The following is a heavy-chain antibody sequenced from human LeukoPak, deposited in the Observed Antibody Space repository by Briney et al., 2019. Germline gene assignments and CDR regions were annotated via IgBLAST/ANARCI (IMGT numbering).Heavy chain of an antibody. CDR2: INNDGSST. CDR3: ARVWSYYYFDY. D-gene: IGHD2-8*02. CDR1: GFTCSSYW. J-gene: IGHJ4*02. Sequence: PGGSLRLSCAASGFTCSSYWMHWVRQAPGKGLVWVSRINNDGSSTSYADSVKGRFTISRDDAKNTLYLQMNSLRAEDTAVYYCARVWSYYYFDYWGQGTLVTVSS. V-gene: IGHV3-74*01.